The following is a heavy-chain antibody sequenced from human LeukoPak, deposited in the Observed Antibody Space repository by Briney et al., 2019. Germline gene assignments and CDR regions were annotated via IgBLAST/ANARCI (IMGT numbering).Heavy chain of an antibody. V-gene: IGHV3-7*03. Sequence: GGSLRLSCVDSGITFSRYWMSWVRQAPGKGLEWVANIKQDGGEKYYVDSVKGRFTISRDNAKNSLYLQMNSLRVEDTAVYYCARVWEGATSSGFDYWGQGTLVTVSS. D-gene: IGHD1-26*01. J-gene: IGHJ4*02. CDR3: ARVWEGATSSGFDY. CDR2: IKQDGGEK. CDR1: GITFSRYW.